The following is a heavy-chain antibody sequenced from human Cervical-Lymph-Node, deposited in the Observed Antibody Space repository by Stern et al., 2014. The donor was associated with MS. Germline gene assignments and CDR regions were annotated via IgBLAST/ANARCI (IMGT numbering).Heavy chain of an antibody. CDR3: VRDSGPVPR. CDR1: GGTLTRNT. J-gene: IGHJ4*02. CDR2: IIPIFNTA. V-gene: IGHV1-69*12. D-gene: IGHD3-10*01. Sequence: QVQLVQSGAEVKKPGSSVKVSCKASGGTLTRNTVSWVRQAPGQGLEWMGAIIPIFNTANYEQKFQGRVTITADASTDTAYMELSSLRPDDTAIFYCVRDSGPVPRWGQGTLVAVSS.